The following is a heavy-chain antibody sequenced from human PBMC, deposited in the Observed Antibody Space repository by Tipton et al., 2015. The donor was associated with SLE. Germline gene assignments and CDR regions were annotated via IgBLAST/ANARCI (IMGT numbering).Heavy chain of an antibody. V-gene: IGHV3-30*02. CDR1: GFIFSNYG. J-gene: IGHJ4*02. D-gene: IGHD6-13*01. CDR3: ARASWYGPRYYFDF. Sequence: SLRLSCAASGFIFSNYGIHWVRQTPGKGLEWVAFIRSDGSNTYYANSVRGRFTISRDISKNTLFLQISSLRAEDTAIYYCARASWYGPRYYFDFWGQGTLATVSS. CDR2: IRSDGSNT.